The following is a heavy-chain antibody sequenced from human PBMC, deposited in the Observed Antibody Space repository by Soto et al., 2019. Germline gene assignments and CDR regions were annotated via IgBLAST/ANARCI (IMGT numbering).Heavy chain of an antibody. V-gene: IGHV1-18*04. CDR1: GYTFTSYG. CDR2: ISAYNGNT. CDR3: ARGPVPSRYCSGGSCPYFDY. D-gene: IGHD2-15*01. J-gene: IGHJ4*02. Sequence: QVQLVQSGAEVKKPGASVKVSCKASGYTFTSYGISWVRQAPGQGLEWMGWISAYNGNTNYAQKLQGRVTMTTDTSTSTAYMELRSLRSDDTAVYYCARGPVPSRYCSGGSCPYFDYWGQGTLVTVSS.